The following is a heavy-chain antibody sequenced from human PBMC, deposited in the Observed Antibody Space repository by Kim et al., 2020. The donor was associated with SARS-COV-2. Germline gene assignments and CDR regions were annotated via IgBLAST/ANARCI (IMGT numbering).Heavy chain of an antibody. Sequence: SETLSLTCTVSGGSISSSSYYWGWIRQPPGKGLEWIGSIYYSGSTYYNPSLKSRVTISVDTSKNQFSLKLSSVTAADTAVYYCARVWRIAVAPDYWGQGTLVTVSS. D-gene: IGHD6-19*01. CDR3: ARVWRIAVAPDY. CDR1: GGSISSSSYY. CDR2: IYYSGST. J-gene: IGHJ4*02. V-gene: IGHV4-39*07.